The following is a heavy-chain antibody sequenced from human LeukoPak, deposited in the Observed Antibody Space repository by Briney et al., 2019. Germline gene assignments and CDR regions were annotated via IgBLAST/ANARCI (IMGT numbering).Heavy chain of an antibody. V-gene: IGHV4-39*07. D-gene: IGHD6-19*01. Sequence: SETLSLTCTVSGGSISSSNYHWGWIRQPPGKGLEWIGSIYYSGSTYYNPSLKSRVTISVDTSKNQFSLKLSSVTAADTAVYYCARGQAGSGWSPTPNWFDPWGQGTLVTVSS. CDR3: ARGQAGSGWSPTPNWFDP. CDR1: GGSISSSNYH. J-gene: IGHJ5*02. CDR2: IYYSGST.